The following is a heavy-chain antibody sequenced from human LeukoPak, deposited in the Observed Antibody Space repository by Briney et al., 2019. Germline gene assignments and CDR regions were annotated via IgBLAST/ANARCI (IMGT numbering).Heavy chain of an antibody. CDR2: MSYTGPT. CDR1: DASVSSSGFH. D-gene: IGHD2-15*01. Sequence: PSETLSLTCTASDASVSSSGFHWGWIRQPPGKGLEWIGTMSYTGPTYYNPSLQSRVIISLDTSKNQLSLRLSSVTAADTAVYYCARRLDVAGGWFDHWGQGTLVTVSS. J-gene: IGHJ5*02. V-gene: IGHV4-39*01. CDR3: ARRLDVAGGWFDH.